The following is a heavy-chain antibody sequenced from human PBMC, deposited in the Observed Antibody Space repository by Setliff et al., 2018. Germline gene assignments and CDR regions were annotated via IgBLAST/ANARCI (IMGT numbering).Heavy chain of an antibody. CDR2: LSDDGSSD. CDR3: AKVKKQLIRGSGLDL. D-gene: IGHD3-10*01. J-gene: IGHJ5*02. V-gene: IGHV3-30*18. CDR1: GFTVSSFS. Sequence: GGSLRLSCAASGFTVSSFSMHWVCQAPVKGLDWVATLSDDGSSDFYADSVKGRFTIFRDNSKNTLYLQMDSLRPEDTAVYYCAKVKKQLIRGSGLDLWGQGTLVTVSS.